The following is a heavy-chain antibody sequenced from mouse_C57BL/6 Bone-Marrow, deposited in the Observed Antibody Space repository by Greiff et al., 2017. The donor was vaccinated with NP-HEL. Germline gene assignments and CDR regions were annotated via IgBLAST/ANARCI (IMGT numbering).Heavy chain of an antibody. V-gene: IGHV5-15*01. CDR2: ISNLAYSF. Sequence: EVKLMESGGGLVQPGGSLKLSCAASGFTFSDYGMAWVRQAPRKGPEWVAFISNLAYSFYYADTVTGRVTISRENAKNTLYLEMSSLRSEDTAMYYCARGGWFAYWGQGTLVTVSA. CDR1: GFTFSDYG. J-gene: IGHJ3*01. CDR3: ARGGWFAY.